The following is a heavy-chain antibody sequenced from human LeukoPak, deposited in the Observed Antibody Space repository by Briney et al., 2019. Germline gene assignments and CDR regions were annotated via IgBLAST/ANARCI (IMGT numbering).Heavy chain of an antibody. CDR1: GFTFSSYA. CDR3: ARVWTKVLYYMDV. CDR2: ISGSGGST. D-gene: IGHD3/OR15-3a*01. Sequence: PGGSLRLSCAASGFTFSSYAMSWVRQAPGKGLEWVSAISGSGGSTYYADSVKGRFTISRDNSKNTLYLQMNSLRAEDTAVYYCARVWTKVLYYMDVWGKGTTVTISS. V-gene: IGHV3-23*01. J-gene: IGHJ6*03.